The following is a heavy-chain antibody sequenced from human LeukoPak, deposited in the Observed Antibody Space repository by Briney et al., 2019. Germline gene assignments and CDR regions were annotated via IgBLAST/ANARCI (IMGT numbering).Heavy chain of an antibody. CDR2: INHSGST. V-gene: IGHV4-34*01. D-gene: IGHD3-10*01. CDR1: GGSFSGYY. CDR3: ARKPIPMAKCGSGPTGFDY. Sequence: SETLSLTCAVYGGSFSGYYWSWIRQPPGKGLEWIGEINHSGSTNYNPSLKSRVTISLDTSKNQFSLKLSSVTAADTAVYYCARKPIPMAKCGSGPTGFDYWGQGTLVTVSS. J-gene: IGHJ4*02.